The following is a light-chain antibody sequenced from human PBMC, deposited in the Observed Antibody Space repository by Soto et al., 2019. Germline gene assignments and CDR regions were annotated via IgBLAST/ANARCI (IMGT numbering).Light chain of an antibody. Sequence: QSALTQSPSVSGAPGQRVSISCTGTSSNIGAGFDVHWYQQLPATAPKLLIYGNNNQPSGVPDRFSGSKSGTSASLAITGLQAEDEADYYCQSYDTNLSGGSVFRTGTKVTVL. CDR3: QSYDTNLSGGSV. CDR1: SSNIGAGFD. J-gene: IGLJ1*01. CDR2: GNN. V-gene: IGLV1-40*01.